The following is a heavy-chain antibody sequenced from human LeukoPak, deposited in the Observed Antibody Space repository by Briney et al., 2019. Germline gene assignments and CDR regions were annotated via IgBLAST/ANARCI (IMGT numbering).Heavy chain of an antibody. D-gene: IGHD4-17*01. J-gene: IGHJ4*02. CDR3: AKDLTDHGNFDY. CDR1: TFTFSDYA. Sequence: GGSLRLSCTASTFTFSDYAMSWVRQAPGKRLEWVSTIHGGAEGTSYADAVKGRFTISRDDAKNTLYLQMNSLRVEDTAVYYCAKDLTDHGNFDYWGQGTLVTVSS. CDR2: IHGGAEGT. V-gene: IGHV3-23*01.